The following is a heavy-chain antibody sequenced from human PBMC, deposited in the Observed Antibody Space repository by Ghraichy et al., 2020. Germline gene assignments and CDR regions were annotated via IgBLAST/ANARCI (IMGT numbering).Heavy chain of an antibody. CDR2: IFYSGST. Sequence: SETLSLTCTVSGASISSESYHWGWIRQPPGKGLEWVGIIFYSGSTSYNPSLKSRVTISEDTSKNQFSLKLSSVTAADTAVYYCARGMTYYYDSSGYLFDYWGQGSLVTVSS. J-gene: IGHJ4*02. D-gene: IGHD3-22*01. V-gene: IGHV4-39*01. CDR1: GASISSESYH. CDR3: ARGMTYYYDSSGYLFDY.